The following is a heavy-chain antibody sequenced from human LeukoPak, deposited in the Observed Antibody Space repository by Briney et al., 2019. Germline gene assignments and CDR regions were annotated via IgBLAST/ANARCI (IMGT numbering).Heavy chain of an antibody. V-gene: IGHV5-51*01. CDR1: GYSFTSYW. Sequence: PGQSLKISCKGSGYSFTSYWIGWVRQMPGKGLEWMGIIYPGDSDTRYSPSFQGQVTISADKSISTAYLQWSSLKASDTAMYYCARPTVVTPSHIRDDAFDIWGQGTMVTVSS. D-gene: IGHD4-23*01. J-gene: IGHJ3*02. CDR3: ARPTVVTPSHIRDDAFDI. CDR2: IYPGDSDT.